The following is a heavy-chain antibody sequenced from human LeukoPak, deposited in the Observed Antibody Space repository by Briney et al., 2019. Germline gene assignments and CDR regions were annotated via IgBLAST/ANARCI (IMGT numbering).Heavy chain of an antibody. V-gene: IGHV3-48*04. CDR3: ARDSIGGLDY. D-gene: IGHD3-16*01. Sequence: HPGGSLRLCCAVSGITFRIYSINWVRQAPGKGLEWVSYISSSGTTTYYADSVKGRFTISRDNAKNSVYLQMNSLRAEDTAVYYCARDSIGGLDYWGQGTLVTVSS. CDR1: GITFRIYS. CDR2: ISSSGTTT. J-gene: IGHJ4*02.